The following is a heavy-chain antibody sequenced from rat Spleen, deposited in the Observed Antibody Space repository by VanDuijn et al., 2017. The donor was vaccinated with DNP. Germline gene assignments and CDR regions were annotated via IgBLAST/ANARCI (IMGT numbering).Heavy chain of an antibody. CDR2: INTVGGTT. CDR1: GFTFSNYG. V-gene: IGHV5S13*01. J-gene: IGHJ2*01. CDR3: ARGGRSYFDY. D-gene: IGHD1-11*01. Sequence: EVQLVESGGGLVQPGRSLKLSCAASGFTFSNYGMAWVRQAPKKGLEWVASINTVGGTTYYRESVKGRFTISRDNAENTQYLQMNSLRSEDTASYYCARGGRSYFDYWGQGVMVTVSS.